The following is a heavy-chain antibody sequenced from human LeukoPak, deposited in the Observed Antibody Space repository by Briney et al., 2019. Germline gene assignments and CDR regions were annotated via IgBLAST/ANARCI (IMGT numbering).Heavy chain of an antibody. D-gene: IGHD2-15*01. J-gene: IGHJ6*02. Sequence: PGGSLRLSCAASEFTFSNYGMNWVRQAPGQGLEWVSAISGSGGSTYYADSVKGRFTISRDNSKNTLYLQMNSLRAEDTAVYYCAKGGDIVVVVATYYYYGMDVWGQGTTVTVSS. CDR1: EFTFSNYG. V-gene: IGHV3-23*01. CDR3: AKGGDIVVVVATYYYYGMDV. CDR2: ISGSGGST.